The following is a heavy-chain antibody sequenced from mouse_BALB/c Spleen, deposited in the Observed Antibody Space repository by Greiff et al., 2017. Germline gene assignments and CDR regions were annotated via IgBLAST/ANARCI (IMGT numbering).Heavy chain of an antibody. CDR1: GFTFSSYT. J-gene: IGHJ3*01. Sequence: EVMLVESGGGLVQPGGSLKLSCAASGFTFSSYTMSWVRQTPEKRLEWVAYISNGGGSTYYPDTVKGRFTISRDNAKNTLYLQMSSLKSEDTAMYYCATYGNLFAYWGQGTLVTVSA. CDR3: ATYGNLFAY. CDR2: ISNGGGST. D-gene: IGHD2-1*01. V-gene: IGHV5-12-2*01.